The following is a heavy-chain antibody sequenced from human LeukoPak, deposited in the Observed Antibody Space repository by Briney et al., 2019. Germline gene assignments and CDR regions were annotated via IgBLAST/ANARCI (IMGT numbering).Heavy chain of an antibody. J-gene: IGHJ4*02. D-gene: IGHD1-26*01. Sequence: ASVKVPCKASGGTFSSYAISWVRQAPGQGLEWMGGIIPIFGTANYAQKFQGRVTITADESTSTAYMELSSLRSEDTAVYYCARTAPSGSSDFDYWGQGTLVTVSS. V-gene: IGHV1-69*13. CDR2: IIPIFGTA. CDR1: GGTFSSYA. CDR3: ARTAPSGSSDFDY.